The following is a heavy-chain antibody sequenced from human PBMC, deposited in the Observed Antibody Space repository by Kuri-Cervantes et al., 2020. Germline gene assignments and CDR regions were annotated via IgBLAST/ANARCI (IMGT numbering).Heavy chain of an antibody. CDR1: GFTFSSYS. V-gene: IGHV3-48*01. D-gene: IGHD6-6*01. CDR2: ISSSSSTI. CDR3: ARDKSRAARPLDY. Sequence: GESLKISCAASGFTFSSYSMNWVRQAPGKGLEWVSYISSSSSTIYYADSVKGRFTISRDNAKNSLYLQMNSLRAEDTAVYYCARDKSRAARPLDYWGQGTLVTVSS. J-gene: IGHJ4*02.